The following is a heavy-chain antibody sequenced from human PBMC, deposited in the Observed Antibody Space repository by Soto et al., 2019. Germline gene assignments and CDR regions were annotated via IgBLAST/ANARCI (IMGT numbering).Heavy chain of an antibody. V-gene: IGHV3-48*02. Sequence: GGSLRLSCAASGFSFSTYNMDWVRQAPGKGPEWIAYISTTSFTIYYADSVKGRFIISRDNDRNSLYLEMNSLRDEDTAVYYCARDRCYDGTCYSASDSWGQGTLVTVSS. D-gene: IGHD2-15*01. CDR3: ARDRCYDGTCYSASDS. CDR1: GFSFSTYN. J-gene: IGHJ5*01. CDR2: ISTTSFTI.